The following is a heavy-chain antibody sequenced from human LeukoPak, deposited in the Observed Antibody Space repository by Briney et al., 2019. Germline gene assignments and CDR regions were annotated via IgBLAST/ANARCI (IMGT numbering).Heavy chain of an antibody. J-gene: IGHJ4*02. CDR3: AREEAYDSSGYYYYFDY. CDR2: IKSDGSST. D-gene: IGHD3-22*01. Sequence: PGGSLRLSCAASGFTFSNYWMHWVRQAPGEELVWVSRIKSDGSSTNYADSVKGRFTISRDNAKNTLFLQMNGLRAEDTAVYYCAREEAYDSSGYYYYFDYWGQGTLVTVSS. V-gene: IGHV3-74*01. CDR1: GFTFSNYW.